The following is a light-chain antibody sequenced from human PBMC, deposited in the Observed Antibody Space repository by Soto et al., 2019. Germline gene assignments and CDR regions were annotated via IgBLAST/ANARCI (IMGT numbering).Light chain of an antibody. CDR3: SSYTSSSTLSTYV. Sequence: QSALTQPASVSGSPGQSITISCTGTSSDVGGYNYVSWYQHHPGKAPKLMIYDVSNRPSGVSNRFSGSKSGNTASLIISGLQAEDEADYYCSSYTSSSTLSTYVFGTGPMLTVL. CDR1: SSDVGGYNY. CDR2: DVS. J-gene: IGLJ1*01. V-gene: IGLV2-14*03.